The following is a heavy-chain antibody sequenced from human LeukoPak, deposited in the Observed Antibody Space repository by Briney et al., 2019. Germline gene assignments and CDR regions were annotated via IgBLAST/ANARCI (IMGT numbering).Heavy chain of an antibody. D-gene: IGHD2-2*01. CDR2: VSHTGRT. J-gene: IGHJ4*02. CDR3: VRDPNYAYFDS. V-gene: IGHV4-38-2*02. CDR1: GYSISTDYY. Sequence: PSETLSLTCAVSGYSISTDYYWGWIRQSPGKGLEWIVSVSHTGRTYYNPSLKSRITISLDTSKSQFSLDLSSVTAADTAVYYCVRDPNYAYFDSWGQGTLVTVSS.